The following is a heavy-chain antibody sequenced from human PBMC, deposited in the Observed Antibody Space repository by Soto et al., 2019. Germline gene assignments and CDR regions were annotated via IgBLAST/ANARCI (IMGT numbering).Heavy chain of an antibody. CDR1: GGSISSSSYY. J-gene: IGHJ4*02. Sequence: QLQLQESGPGLVKPSETLSLTCTVSGGSISSSSYYWGWIRQPPGKGLEWIGSIYYSGSTYYNPSLKSRVTISVDTSKNQFSLKLSSVTAADTAVYYCARLLNWAYFDYWGQGTLVTVSS. D-gene: IGHD7-27*01. CDR3: ARLLNWAYFDY. V-gene: IGHV4-39*01. CDR2: IYYSGST.